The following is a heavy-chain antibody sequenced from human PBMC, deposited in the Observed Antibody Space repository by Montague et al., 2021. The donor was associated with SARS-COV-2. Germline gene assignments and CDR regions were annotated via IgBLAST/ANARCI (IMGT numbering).Heavy chain of an antibody. CDR3: ARDPDYGDSVGIDY. J-gene: IGHJ4*02. CDR1: GFTFSSYA. Sequence: SLRLSCAASGFTFSSYAMHWVRQVPGKGLEWVAVISYDGINKYYADSVKGRFTISRDNSKNTLYLQMNSLRAEDTAVYYCARDPDYGDSVGIDYWGQGTLVTVSS. CDR2: ISYDGINK. D-gene: IGHD4-17*01. V-gene: IGHV3-30-3*01.